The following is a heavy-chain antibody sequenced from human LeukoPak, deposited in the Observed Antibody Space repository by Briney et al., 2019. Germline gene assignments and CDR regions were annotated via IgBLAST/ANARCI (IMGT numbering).Heavy chain of an antibody. Sequence: GGSLRLSCAASGFTFSSYAMSWVRQAPGKGVEWVSAISGSGGSTYYADSVKGRFTISRDNSKNTLYLQMNSLRAEDTAVYYCPPLPTGRNYYGMDVWGQGTTVTVSS. V-gene: IGHV3-23*01. CDR3: PPLPTGRNYYGMDV. CDR2: ISGSGGST. CDR1: GFTFSSYA. J-gene: IGHJ6*02. D-gene: IGHD1-14*01.